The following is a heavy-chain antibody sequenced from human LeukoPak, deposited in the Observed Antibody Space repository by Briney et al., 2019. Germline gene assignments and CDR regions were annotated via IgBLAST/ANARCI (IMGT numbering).Heavy chain of an antibody. Sequence: PSETLSLTCAAYGGSFSGYYWSWIRQPPGKGLEWIGEINHSGSTNYNPSLKSRVTISVDTSKNQFSLKLSSVTAADTAVYYCASFGYSGSYWGQGTLVTVSS. D-gene: IGHD5-12*01. CDR3: ASFGYSGSY. CDR2: INHSGST. CDR1: GGSFSGYY. V-gene: IGHV4-34*01. J-gene: IGHJ4*02.